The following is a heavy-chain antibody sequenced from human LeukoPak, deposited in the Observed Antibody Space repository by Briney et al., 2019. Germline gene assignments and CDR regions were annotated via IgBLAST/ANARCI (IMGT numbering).Heavy chain of an antibody. V-gene: IGHV3-23*01. CDR2: MTGGGAT. D-gene: IGHD1-14*01. CDR1: GFIFNKCA. J-gene: IGHJ4*02. CDR3: AGGPAY. Sequence: GGCLRLSCVGTGFIFNKCATSWVRQAPWKGLEWVAGMTGGGATYHADSVKGRFVISRDNAKNTAYLQMNSLRAEDTAVYYCAGGPAYWGQGNLVTVSS.